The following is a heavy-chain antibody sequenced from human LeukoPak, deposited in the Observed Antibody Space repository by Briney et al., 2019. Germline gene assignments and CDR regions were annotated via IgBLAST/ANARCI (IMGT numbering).Heavy chain of an antibody. CDR1: GGTFSSYA. D-gene: IGHD6-13*01. CDR3: ARDAIAAAGTQLPYYYYYMDV. CDR2: IIPIFGTA. Sequence: AVKVSCKASGGTFSSYAISWVRQAPGQGLEWMGGIIPIFGTANYAQKFQGRVTITADKSTSTAYMELSRLRSDDTAVYYCARDAIAAAGTQLPYYYYYMDVWGKGTTVTISS. V-gene: IGHV1-69*06. J-gene: IGHJ6*03.